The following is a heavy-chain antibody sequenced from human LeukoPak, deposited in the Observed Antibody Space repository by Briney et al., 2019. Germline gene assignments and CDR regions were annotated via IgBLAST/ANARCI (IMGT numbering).Heavy chain of an antibody. CDR2: INHSGST. D-gene: IGHD6-13*01. J-gene: IGHJ6*02. CDR3: ARGSSWSYYYGMDV. V-gene: IGHV4-34*01. Sequence: ASETLSLTCAVYGGSFSGYYWSWIRQPPGKGLEWIGEINHSGSTNYNPSLKSRVTISVDTSKNQFSLKLSSVTAADTAVYYCARGSSWSYYYGMDVWGQGTTVTISS. CDR1: GGSFSGYY.